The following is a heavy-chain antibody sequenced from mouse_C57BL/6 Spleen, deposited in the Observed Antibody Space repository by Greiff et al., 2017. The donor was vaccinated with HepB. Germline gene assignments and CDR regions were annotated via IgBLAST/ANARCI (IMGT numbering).Heavy chain of an antibody. CDR1: GYSFTDYN. D-gene: IGHD2-2*01. J-gene: IGHJ4*01. CDR3: LYYGYDAQGNAMDY. Sequence: QLQESGPELVKPGASVKISCKASGYSFTDYNMNWVKQSNGKSLEWIGVINPNYGTTSYNQKFKGKATLTVDQSSSTAYMQLNSLTSEDSAVYYCLYYGYDAQGNAMDYWGQGTSVTVSS. CDR2: INPNYGTT. V-gene: IGHV1-39*01.